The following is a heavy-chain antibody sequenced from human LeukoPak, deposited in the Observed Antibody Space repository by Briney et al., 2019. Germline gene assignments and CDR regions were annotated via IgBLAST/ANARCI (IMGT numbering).Heavy chain of an antibody. D-gene: IGHD6-19*01. CDR3: ARGKGLENYFDY. CDR1: GGSISSGDYY. Sequence: PSQTLSLTCTVSGGSISSGDYYWSWIRQPPGKGLEWIGYIYYSGSTYYNPSLKSRVTISVDTSKNQFSLKLSSVTAADTAVYYCARGKGLENYFDYWSQGTLVTVSS. CDR2: IYYSGST. V-gene: IGHV4-30-4*01. J-gene: IGHJ4*02.